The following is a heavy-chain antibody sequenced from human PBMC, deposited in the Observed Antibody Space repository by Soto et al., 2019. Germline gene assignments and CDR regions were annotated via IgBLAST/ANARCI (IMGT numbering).Heavy chain of an antibody. V-gene: IGHV1-69*04. J-gene: IGHJ5*02. CDR3: AGDPDSHYNDSHASSYP. Sequence: SVKVSCKASGGTFSTYTITWVRQAPGQGLEWMGRIIPIIGIINYAQKFQGRVTISADKFTGTAYMELTGLRSDDTAVYFCAGDPDSHYNDSHASSYPWGQGTLVTVSS. D-gene: IGHD4-4*01. CDR2: IIPIIGII. CDR1: GGTFSTYT.